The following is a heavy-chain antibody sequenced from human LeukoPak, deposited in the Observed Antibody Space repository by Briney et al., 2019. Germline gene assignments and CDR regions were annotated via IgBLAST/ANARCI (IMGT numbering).Heavy chain of an antibody. Sequence: GASLKVSCKASGDTFTSYGISWVRQAPGQGLEWMGWISAYNGNTNYAQKLQGRVTMTTDTSTSTAYMELRSLRSDDTAVYYCARAVTGTTMKTTNWFDPWGQGTLVTVSS. V-gene: IGHV1-18*01. CDR2: ISAYNGNT. CDR1: GDTFTSYG. D-gene: IGHD1-7*01. CDR3: ARAVTGTTMKTTNWFDP. J-gene: IGHJ5*02.